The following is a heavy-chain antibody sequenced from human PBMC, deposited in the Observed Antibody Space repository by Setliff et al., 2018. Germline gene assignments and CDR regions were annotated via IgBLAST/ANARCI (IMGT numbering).Heavy chain of an antibody. CDR2: IYYSGST. CDR1: GGSISSYY. D-gene: IGHD4-17*01. V-gene: IGHV4-59*01. J-gene: IGHJ5*02. CDR3: ARGANYGGWFDP. Sequence: SETLSLTCTVSGGSISSYYWSWIRQPPGKGLEWIGYIYYSGSTNYNPSLKSRVTISVDTSKNRFSLKLSSVTAADTAVYYCARGANYGGWFDPWGQGTLVTVSS.